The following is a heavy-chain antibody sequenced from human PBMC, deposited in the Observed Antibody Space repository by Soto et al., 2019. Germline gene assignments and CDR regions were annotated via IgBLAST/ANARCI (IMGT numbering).Heavy chain of an antibody. D-gene: IGHD3-22*01. J-gene: IGHJ5*02. CDR1: GGSISSYY. CDR3: ARERLGYDNSGYLNWFDP. V-gene: IGHV4-59*01. Sequence: SETLSLTCTVSGGSISSYYWSWIRQPPGKGLEWIGYIYYSGSTNYNPSLKSRVTISVDTSKNQFSLKLSSVTAADTAVYYCARERLGYDNSGYLNWFDPWGQGTLVTVSS. CDR2: IYYSGST.